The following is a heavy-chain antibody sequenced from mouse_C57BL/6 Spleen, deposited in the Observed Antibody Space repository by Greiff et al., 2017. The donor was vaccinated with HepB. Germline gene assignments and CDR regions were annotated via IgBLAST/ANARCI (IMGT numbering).Heavy chain of an antibody. D-gene: IGHD1-1*01. CDR3: ARSPSSSGYYAMDY. CDR1: GYTFTSYW. CDR2: IYPGSGST. Sequence: QVQLKQPGAELVKPGASVKMSCKASGYTFTSYWITWVKQRPGQGLEWIGVIYPGSGSTNYNEKFKSKATLTVDTSSSTAYMQLRSLTSEDSAVYYCARSPSSSGYYAMDYWGQGTSVTVSS. J-gene: IGHJ4*01. V-gene: IGHV1-55*01.